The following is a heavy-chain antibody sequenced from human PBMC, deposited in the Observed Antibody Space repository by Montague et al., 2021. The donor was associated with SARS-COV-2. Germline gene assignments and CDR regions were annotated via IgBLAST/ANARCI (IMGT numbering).Heavy chain of an antibody. CDR3: ARGRQHINMVVVVVTGGEYYFDF. Sequence: SETLSLTCAVYDGSFSDYSWTWIRQPPGKGLEWIGEINHRGSTNYNPSLKSRVTISVDTSKNQLSLKVTSVTAADTAVYYCARGRQHINMVVVVVTGGEYYFDFWGQGTLVAVSS. V-gene: IGHV4-34*01. CDR2: INHRGST. CDR1: DGSFSDYS. J-gene: IGHJ4*02. D-gene: IGHD3-22*01.